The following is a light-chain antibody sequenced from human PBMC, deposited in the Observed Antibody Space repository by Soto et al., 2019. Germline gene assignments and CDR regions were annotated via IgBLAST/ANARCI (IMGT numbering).Light chain of an antibody. Sequence: EIVLTQSPCTLSLSPGERATLSCRASQSVGSSYLAWYQQKPGQAPRLLIYGTSSRATAIPDRFSGSGSGTDFTLTISRLEPEDFAVYYCQQYGSSSWTFGQGTKVDIK. CDR1: QSVGSSY. J-gene: IGKJ1*01. CDR2: GTS. V-gene: IGKV3-20*01. CDR3: QQYGSSSWT.